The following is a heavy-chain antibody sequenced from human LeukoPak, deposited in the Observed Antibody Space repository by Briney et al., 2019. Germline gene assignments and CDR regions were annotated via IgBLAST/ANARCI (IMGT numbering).Heavy chain of an antibody. D-gene: IGHD5-18*01. CDR3: ARDARGYSYGN. CDR2: IIPIFGTA. Sequence: ASVKVSCKASGGTFSSYAISWVRQAPGQGLERMGGIIPIFGTANYAQKFQGRVTITADESTSTAYMELSSLRSEDTAVYYCARDARGYSYGNWGQGTLVTVSS. J-gene: IGHJ4*02. CDR1: GGTFSSYA. V-gene: IGHV1-69*13.